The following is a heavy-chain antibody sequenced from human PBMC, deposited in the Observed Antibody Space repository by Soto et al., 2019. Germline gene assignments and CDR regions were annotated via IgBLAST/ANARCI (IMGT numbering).Heavy chain of an antibody. CDR2: IYYSGST. CDR1: GGSISSGGYY. D-gene: IGHD3-10*01. Sequence: SETLSLTFTVSGGSISSGGYYWSWIRQHPGKGLEWIGYIYYSGSTYYNPSLKSRVTISVDTSKNQFSLKLSSVTAADTAVYYCASGGSRGYYGSGSYYFLYFDYWGQGTLVTVSS. J-gene: IGHJ4*02. V-gene: IGHV4-31*03. CDR3: ASGGSRGYYGSGSYYFLYFDY.